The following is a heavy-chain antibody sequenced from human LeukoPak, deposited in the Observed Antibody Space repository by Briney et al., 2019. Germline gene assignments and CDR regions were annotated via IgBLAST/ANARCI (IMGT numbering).Heavy chain of an antibody. CDR3: ARAEYSSSELMFDP. D-gene: IGHD6-6*01. CDR1: GFTSSRFW. Sequence: GGSLRLSCAAAGFTSSRFWMSWVRQAPGEGLEWVANIKQDGSEKYYVDSVKGRFTISRDNAKNSLYLQMNSLRAEDTAVFYCARAEYSSSELMFDPWGQGTLVTVSS. V-gene: IGHV3-7*02. J-gene: IGHJ5*02. CDR2: IKQDGSEK.